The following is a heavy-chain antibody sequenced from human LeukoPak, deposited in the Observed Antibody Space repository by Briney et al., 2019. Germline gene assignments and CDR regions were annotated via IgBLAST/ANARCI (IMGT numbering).Heavy chain of an antibody. V-gene: IGHV1-24*01. J-gene: IGHJ6*02. D-gene: IGHD5-24*01. CDR1: GYSLTELS. CDR2: FDPEDAER. CDR3: ATTAGTDNYNGMDV. Sequence: ASVKVSCKVSGYSLTELSIHWVRQAPGKGLEWMGGFDPEDAERVYAQKLQGRVTMTEDISTDTAYMELSRLRSEDTAVYYCATTAGTDNYNGMDVWGQGTTVTVSS.